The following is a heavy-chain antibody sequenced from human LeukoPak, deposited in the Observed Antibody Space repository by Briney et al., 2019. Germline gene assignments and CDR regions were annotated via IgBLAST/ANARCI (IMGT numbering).Heavy chain of an antibody. V-gene: IGHV1-69*13. CDR1: GGTFSSYA. Sequence: ASVKVSCKASGGTFSSYAISWVRQAPGQGLEWMGGIIPIFGTANYAQKFQGRVTITADQSTSTAYMELSSLRSEDTAVYYCAKGSRAAAGKYYFDYWGQGTLVTVSS. CDR2: IIPIFGTA. D-gene: IGHD6-13*01. J-gene: IGHJ4*02. CDR3: AKGSRAAAGKYYFDY.